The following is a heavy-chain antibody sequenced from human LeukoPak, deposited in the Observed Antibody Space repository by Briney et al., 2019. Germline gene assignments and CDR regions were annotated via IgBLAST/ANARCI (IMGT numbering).Heavy chain of an antibody. Sequence: PGRSLRLSCAVSGLTVSNAWMTWVRQAPGKGLEWVGRIKSKTDGETTDYAAPVKGRFTISRDDSKNTLYLQMNSLKTEDTAVYYCTTFRSYWGQGTLVTVSS. CDR3: TTFRSY. CDR1: GLTVSNAW. V-gene: IGHV3-15*01. J-gene: IGHJ4*02. CDR2: IKSKTDGETT.